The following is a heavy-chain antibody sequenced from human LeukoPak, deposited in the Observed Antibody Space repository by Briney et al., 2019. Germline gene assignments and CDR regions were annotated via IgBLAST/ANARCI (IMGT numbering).Heavy chain of an antibody. CDR1: GFTFSSYW. Sequence: GGSLRLSCAASGFTFSSYWMSWVRQAPGKGLEWVANIKQDGSEKYYVDSVKGRFTISRDNAKNSLYLQMNSLRAEDTAVYYCARCRPGAATPYYYYYMDVWGKGTTVTVSS. V-gene: IGHV3-7*01. CDR3: ARCRPGAATPYYYYYMDV. CDR2: IKQDGSEK. J-gene: IGHJ6*03. D-gene: IGHD2-15*01.